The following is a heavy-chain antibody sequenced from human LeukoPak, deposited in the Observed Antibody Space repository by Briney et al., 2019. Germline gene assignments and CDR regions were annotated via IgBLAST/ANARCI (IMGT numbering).Heavy chain of an antibody. CDR1: GGSFSGYY. J-gene: IGHJ4*02. D-gene: IGHD6-19*01. Sequence: SETLSLTCAVYGGSFSGYYWSWIRQPPGKGLEWIGYIYYSGSTYYNPSLKSRVTISVDTSKNQFSLKLSSVTAADTAVYYCARHEYSSGRGYWGQGTLVTVSS. CDR2: IYYSGST. CDR3: ARHEYSSGRGY. V-gene: IGHV4-59*08.